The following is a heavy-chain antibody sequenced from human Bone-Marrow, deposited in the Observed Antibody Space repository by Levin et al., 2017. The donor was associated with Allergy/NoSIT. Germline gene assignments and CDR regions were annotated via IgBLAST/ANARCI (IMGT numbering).Heavy chain of an antibody. CDR2: ISKTGINT. D-gene: IGHD6-19*01. J-gene: IGHJ6*02. CDR3: AKDALITMAGGFYQYHGMDV. Sequence: LSLTCAASGFTFSTYAMSWVRQALGKGLEWVSSISKTGINTHYADSVKGRFIISRDNSKKTLYLQMNSLRAEDTAIYFCAKDALITMAGGFYQYHGMDVWGQGTTVTVSS. CDR1: GFTFSTYA. V-gene: IGHV3-23*01.